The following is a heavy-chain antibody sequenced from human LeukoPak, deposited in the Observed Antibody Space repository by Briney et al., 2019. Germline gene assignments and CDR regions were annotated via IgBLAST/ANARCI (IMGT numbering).Heavy chain of an antibody. CDR2: IYYSGST. D-gene: IGHD1-26*01. CDR1: GGSISSYY. CDR3: ARLNPVSGSSFDY. Sequence: SETLSLTCTVSGGSISSYYWSWIRQPPGKGLEWIGYIYYSGSTNYNPSLKSRVTISVDTSKNQLSLKLSSVTAADTAVYYCARLNPVSGSSFDYWGQGTLVTVSS. J-gene: IGHJ4*02. V-gene: IGHV4-59*08.